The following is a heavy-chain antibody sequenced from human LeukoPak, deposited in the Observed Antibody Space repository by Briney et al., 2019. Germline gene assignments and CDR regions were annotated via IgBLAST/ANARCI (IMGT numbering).Heavy chain of an antibody. CDR3: ARDRPGGSSLDY. J-gene: IGHJ4*02. Sequence: PSQTLSLTCTVSGGSISSTDHYWSWIRQPPGKKGLEWIAYIYHTGSAYYNPSLRSRPSISIDTSKNQFSLQLSSVTAADTAVYYCARDRPGGSSLDYWGQGTLVTVSS. CDR2: IYHTGSA. CDR1: GGSISSTDHY. V-gene: IGHV4-30-4*08. D-gene: IGHD6-13*01.